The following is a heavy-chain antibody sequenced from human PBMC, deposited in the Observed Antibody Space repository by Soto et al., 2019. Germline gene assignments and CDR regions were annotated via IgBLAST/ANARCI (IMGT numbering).Heavy chain of an antibody. D-gene: IGHD6-19*01. CDR3: ARGPYSSGCDY. CDR2: INHSGST. Sequence: QVQLQQWGAGLLKPSETLSLTCAVYGGSFSGYYWSWIRQPPGKGLEWIGEINHSGSTNYNPSLKSRVTISVDTSKYQFSLKLSSVTAADTAVYYCARGPYSSGCDYWGQGTLVTVSS. V-gene: IGHV4-34*01. CDR1: GGSFSGYY. J-gene: IGHJ4*02.